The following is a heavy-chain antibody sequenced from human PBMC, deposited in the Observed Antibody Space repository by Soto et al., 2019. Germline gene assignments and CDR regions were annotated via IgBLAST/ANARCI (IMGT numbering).Heavy chain of an antibody. CDR1: VFTFTSSA. CDR3: AAEGSGRDYYGMDV. D-gene: IGHD3-10*01. J-gene: IGHJ6*02. V-gene: IGHV1-58*01. CDR2: IVVGSGNT. Sequence: SVKASCTASVFTFTSSAVQWVRQARGQRLEWIGWIVVGSGNTNYAQKFQERVTITRDMSTSTAYMELSSLRSEDTAVYYCAAEGSGRDYYGMDVWGQGTTVTVSS.